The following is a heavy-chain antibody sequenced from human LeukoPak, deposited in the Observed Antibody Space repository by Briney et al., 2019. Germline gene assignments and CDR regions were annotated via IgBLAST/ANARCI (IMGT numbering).Heavy chain of an antibody. CDR2: IIPIFGTA. D-gene: IGHD1-26*01. J-gene: IGHJ4*02. CDR1: GGTFSSYA. CDR3: ATKSGSYTPFDY. V-gene: IGHV1-69*05. Sequence: ASVKVSCKASGGTFSSYAISWVRQAPGQGLEWMGGIIPIFGTANYAQKFQGRVTITTDESTSTAYMELSSLRSEDTAVYYCATKSGSYTPFDYWGQGTLVIVSS.